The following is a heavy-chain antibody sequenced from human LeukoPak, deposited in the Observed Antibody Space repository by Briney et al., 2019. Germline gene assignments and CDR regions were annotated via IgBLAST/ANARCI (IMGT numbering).Heavy chain of an antibody. J-gene: IGHJ4*02. V-gene: IGHV3-23*01. Sequence: GGSLRLSCAASGFTFSSYAMSWVRQAPGKGLEWVSAISGSGGSTYYADSVKGRFTISRDNSKNTLYLKMNSLRAEDTAVYYCANPPTHSSGWHHYFDYWGQGTLVTVSS. CDR3: ANPPTHSSGWHHYFDY. CDR2: ISGSGGST. CDR1: GFTFSSYA. D-gene: IGHD6-19*01.